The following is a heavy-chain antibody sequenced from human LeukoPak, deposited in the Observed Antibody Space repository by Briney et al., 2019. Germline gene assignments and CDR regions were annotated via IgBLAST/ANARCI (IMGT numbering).Heavy chain of an antibody. V-gene: IGHV3-21*01. D-gene: IGHD2-2*01. CDR1: GFTFSSHS. J-gene: IGHJ5*02. Sequence: GGSLRLSCAASGFTFSSHSMNWGRQAPGKGLEWGSSIRTSSIYIYYAEAVKGRFTISNDNAKHSLSLQMNSLRAEDTAVYYCARGVEVVAAADNWFDPWGQGTLVTVSS. CDR3: ARGVEVVAAADNWFDP. CDR2: IRTSSIYI.